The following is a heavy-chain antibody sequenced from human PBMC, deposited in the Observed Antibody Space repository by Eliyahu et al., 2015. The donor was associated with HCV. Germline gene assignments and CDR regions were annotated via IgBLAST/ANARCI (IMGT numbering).Heavy chain of an antibody. Sequence: QVQLVESGGGVVQPGRSLRLSCAASGFTFSSYGMHWVRQAPGKGLEGXAVIWYDGSNKYYADSVKGRFTISRDNSKNTLYLQMNSLRAEDTAVYYCARDGNPTYVHYYMDVWGKGTTVTVSS. J-gene: IGHJ6*03. D-gene: IGHD1-1*01. CDR1: GFTFSSYG. CDR3: ARDGNPTYVHYYMDV. V-gene: IGHV3-33*08. CDR2: IWYDGSNK.